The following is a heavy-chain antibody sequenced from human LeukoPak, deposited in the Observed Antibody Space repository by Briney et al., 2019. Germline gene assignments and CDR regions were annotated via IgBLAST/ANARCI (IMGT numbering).Heavy chain of an antibody. D-gene: IGHD6-13*01. CDR2: IYYSGST. CDR3: ARGYSDSWYYFDY. Sequence: SETLSLTCTVSGGSISSYYWSWIRQPPGKGPEWIGYIYYSGSTNYNPSLKSRVTISADTSKNQFSLKLSSVTAADTAVYYCARGYSDSWYYFDYWGQGTLVTVSS. V-gene: IGHV4-59*08. J-gene: IGHJ4*02. CDR1: GGSISSYY.